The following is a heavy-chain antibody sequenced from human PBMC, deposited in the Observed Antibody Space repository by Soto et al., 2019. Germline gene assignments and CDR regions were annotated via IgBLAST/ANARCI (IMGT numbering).Heavy chain of an antibody. D-gene: IGHD5-18*01. CDR2: FDPEDGET. Sequence: ASVKVSCKVSGYTLTELSMHWVRQAPGKGLEWMGGFDPEDGETIYAQKFQGRDTMTEDTSTDTAYMELSSLRSEDTAVYYCAKDLFDREYSYGLDYWGQGTLVTVSS. V-gene: IGHV1-24*01. CDR1: GYTLTELS. CDR3: AKDLFDREYSYGLDY. J-gene: IGHJ4*02.